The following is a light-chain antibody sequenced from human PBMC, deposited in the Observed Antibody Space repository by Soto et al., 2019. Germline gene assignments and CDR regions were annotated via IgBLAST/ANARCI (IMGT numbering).Light chain of an antibody. CDR2: KAS. Sequence: DIQMTQSPSTLSASVGDRVTITCRASQTINDWLAWYQQKPGKAPKLLIHKASSLESGVPSRFSGSGSGTEFTLTISSLQPDDFATYYCQQYNSYSYTFGQGTNLEIK. CDR1: QTINDW. J-gene: IGKJ2*01. V-gene: IGKV1-5*03. CDR3: QQYNSYSYT.